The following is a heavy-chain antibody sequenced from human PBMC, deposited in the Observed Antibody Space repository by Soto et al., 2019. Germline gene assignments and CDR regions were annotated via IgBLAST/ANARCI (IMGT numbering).Heavy chain of an antibody. CDR2: IIPIPGTA. V-gene: IGHV1-69*01. J-gene: IGHJ6*02. CDR1: GGTFSSYA. D-gene: IGHD2-2*01. Sequence: QVQLVQSGAEVKKPGSSVKVSCKASGGTFSSYAISWVRQAPVQGLEWMGGIIPIPGTANYAQKCQGRVTITADESTSTAYMELSSLRSEDTAVYYCARSQGSSTSLEIYYYYYYGMDVWGQGTTVTVSS. CDR3: ARSQGSSTSLEIYYYYYYGMDV.